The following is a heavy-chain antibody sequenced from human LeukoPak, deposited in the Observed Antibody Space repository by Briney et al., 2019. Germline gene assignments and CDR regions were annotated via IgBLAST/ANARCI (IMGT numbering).Heavy chain of an antibody. CDR2: INGDGSTT. CDR3: ARDRWYSMDV. D-gene: IGHD6-13*01. Sequence: GGSLRLSCTASGFTITNYWVHWVRQVPGKGLVWVSHINGDGSTTTYADSVKGRFTISRDDAKNTVYLQMNSLRAEGTAVYYCARDRWYSMDVWGKGTTVTVPS. V-gene: IGHV3-74*01. J-gene: IGHJ6*04. CDR1: GFTITNYW.